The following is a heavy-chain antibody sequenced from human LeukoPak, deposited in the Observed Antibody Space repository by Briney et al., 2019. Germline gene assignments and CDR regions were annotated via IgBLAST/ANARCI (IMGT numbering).Heavy chain of an antibody. CDR3: ARETPYGSGSYPFDY. J-gene: IGHJ4*02. Sequence: ASVKVSCKASGYTFTSYYMHWVRQAPGQGLEWMGIINPSGGSTNYAQKFQGRVTITADKSTSTAYMELSSLRSEDTAVYYCARETPYGSGSYPFDYWGQGILVTVSS. V-gene: IGHV1-46*01. CDR1: GYTFTSYY. CDR2: INPSGGST. D-gene: IGHD3-10*01.